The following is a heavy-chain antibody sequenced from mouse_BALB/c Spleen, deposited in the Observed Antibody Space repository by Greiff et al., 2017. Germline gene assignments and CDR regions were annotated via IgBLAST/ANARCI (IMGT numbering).Heavy chain of an antibody. J-gene: IGHJ2*01. Sequence: EVQRVESGGGLVQPGGSRKLSCAASGFTFSSFGMHWVRQAPEKGLEWVAYISSGSSTIYYADTVKGRFTISRDNPKNTLFLQMTSLRSEDTAMYYCARPLAGYFDYWGQGTTRTVSS. V-gene: IGHV5-17*02. D-gene: IGHD6-1*01. CDR3: ARPLAGYFDY. CDR2: ISSGSSTI. CDR1: GFTFSSFG.